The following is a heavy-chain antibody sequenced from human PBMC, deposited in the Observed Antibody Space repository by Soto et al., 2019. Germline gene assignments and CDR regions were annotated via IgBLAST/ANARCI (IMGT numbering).Heavy chain of an antibody. CDR2: IYYSGST. CDR3: ARSLTGGSSDEGFIDY. J-gene: IGHJ4*02. V-gene: IGHV4-39*01. D-gene: IGHD6-6*01. Sequence: SETLSLTCTVSGGSISSSSYYWGWIRQPPGKGLEWIGSIYYSGSTYYNPSLKSRVTISVDTSKNQFSLKLSSVTAADTAVYYCARSLTGGSSDEGFIDYWGQGTLVTVSS. CDR1: GGSISSSSYY.